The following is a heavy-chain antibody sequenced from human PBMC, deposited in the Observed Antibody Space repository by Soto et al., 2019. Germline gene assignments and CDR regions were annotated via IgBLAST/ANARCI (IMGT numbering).Heavy chain of an antibody. V-gene: IGHV5-51*01. CDR1: GYSFTSYW. J-gene: IGHJ4*02. D-gene: IGHD3-3*01. CDR3: ARQSGGYDFWSGLGNDPFDY. Sequence: PGESLKISCKGSGYSFTSYWIGWVRQMPGKGLEWMGIIYPGDSDTRYSPSFQGQVTISADKSISTAYLQWSSLKASDTAMYYCARQSGGYDFWSGLGNDPFDYWGQGTLVTVSS. CDR2: IYPGDSDT.